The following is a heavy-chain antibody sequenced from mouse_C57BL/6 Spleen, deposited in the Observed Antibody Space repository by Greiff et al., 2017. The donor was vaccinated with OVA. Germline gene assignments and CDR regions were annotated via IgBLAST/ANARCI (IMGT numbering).Heavy chain of an antibody. V-gene: IGHV1-55*01. D-gene: IGHD1-1*01. CDR2: IYPGSGST. J-gene: IGHJ2*01. Sequence: QVQLQQPGAELVKPGASVKMSCKASGYTFTSYWITWVKQRPGQGLEWIGDIYPGSGSTNYNEKFQSKATLTVDTSSRTAYMKLSSLTSEDSAVYYCARGAYYGSSYYFDYWGQGTTLTVSS. CDR1: GYTFTSYW. CDR3: ARGAYYGSSYYFDY.